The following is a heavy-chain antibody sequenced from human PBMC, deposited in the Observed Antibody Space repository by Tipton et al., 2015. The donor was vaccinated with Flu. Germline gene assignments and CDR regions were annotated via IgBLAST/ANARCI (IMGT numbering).Heavy chain of an antibody. D-gene: IGHD3-22*01. CDR3: ARDGFITMIVVVTPGAFDI. CDR1: GFSLTSGFY. CDR2: IYYSGNT. V-gene: IGHV4-38-2*02. Sequence: TLSLTCTVSGFSLTSGFYWGWVRQPPGKGLEWIGSIYYSGNTYYNPSLKSRVTISVDTSKNQFSLKLSSVTAADTAVYYCARDGFITMIVVVTPGAFDIWGQGTMVTVSS. J-gene: IGHJ3*02.